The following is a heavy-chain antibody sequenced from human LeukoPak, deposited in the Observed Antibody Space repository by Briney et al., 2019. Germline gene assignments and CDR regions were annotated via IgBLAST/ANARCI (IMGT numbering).Heavy chain of an antibody. Sequence: PGGSLRLSCAASGFTFSSYWMHWVRQAPGKGLVWVSRIKSDGSSTSYADSVKGRFTISRDNAKNTLYLQMNSLRAEDTAVYYCAKDRYSGSYYGLFDYWGQGTLVTVSS. CDR1: GFTFSSYW. J-gene: IGHJ4*02. CDR3: AKDRYSGSYYGLFDY. V-gene: IGHV3-74*01. D-gene: IGHD1-26*01. CDR2: IKSDGSST.